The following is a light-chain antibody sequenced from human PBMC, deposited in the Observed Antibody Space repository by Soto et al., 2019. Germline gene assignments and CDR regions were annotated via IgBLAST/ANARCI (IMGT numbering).Light chain of an antibody. J-gene: IGKJ1*01. V-gene: IGKV3-20*01. CDR3: QQYGSSPET. CDR2: GAS. Sequence: EIVLTQSPCTLSLSPGERATLSCSASQSVSSSYLAWYQQKPGQAPRRLIYGASSRATGIPDRFSGSGSGTDFTLTISRLEPEDFAVYYCQQYGSSPETFGQGTKVEIK. CDR1: QSVSSSY.